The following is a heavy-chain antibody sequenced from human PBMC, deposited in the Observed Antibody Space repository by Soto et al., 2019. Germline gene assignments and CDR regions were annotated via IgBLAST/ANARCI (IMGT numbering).Heavy chain of an antibody. CDR3: AREASYNWNLYYYYYYMDV. V-gene: IGHV1-8*01. D-gene: IGHD1-20*01. CDR2: MNPNSGNT. J-gene: IGHJ6*03. Sequence: ASVKVSCKASGYTFTSYDINWVRQATGQGLEWMGWMNPNSGNTGYAQKFQGRVTMTRNTSISTAYMELSSLRSEDTAVYYCAREASYNWNLYYYYYYMDVWGKGTTVTVSS. CDR1: GYTFTSYD.